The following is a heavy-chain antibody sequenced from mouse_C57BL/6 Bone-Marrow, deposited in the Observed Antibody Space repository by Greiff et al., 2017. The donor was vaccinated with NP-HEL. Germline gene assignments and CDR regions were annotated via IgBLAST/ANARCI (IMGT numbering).Heavy chain of an antibody. CDR1: GYTFTGYW. D-gene: IGHD1-1*01. J-gene: IGHJ2*01. Sequence: VQLQQSGTVLARPGASVKMSCKTSGYTFTGYWMHWVKQRPGQGLEWIGAIYPGNSDTSYNQKFKGKAKLTAVTSASTAYMELSSLTHEDSAVYYCTPYDDGSSPDYWGQGTTLTVSS. CDR3: TPYDDGSSPDY. CDR2: IYPGNSDT. V-gene: IGHV1-5*01.